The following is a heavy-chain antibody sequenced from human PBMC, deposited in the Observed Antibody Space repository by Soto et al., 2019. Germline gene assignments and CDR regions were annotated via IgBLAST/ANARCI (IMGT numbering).Heavy chain of an antibody. V-gene: IGHV4-31*03. CDR2: IHYGGST. CDR3: ARDRGHYVWGSYRTYGMDV. D-gene: IGHD3-16*02. Sequence: SETLSLTCSVSGGSISSSNYYWGWVRQLPGKGLEWIGYIHYGGSTHYNPSLKSRLTISVDMSKNEFSLKLSSVTAADTAVYFCARDRGHYVWGSYRTYGMDVWGQGTMVTVSS. J-gene: IGHJ6*02. CDR1: GGSISSSNYY.